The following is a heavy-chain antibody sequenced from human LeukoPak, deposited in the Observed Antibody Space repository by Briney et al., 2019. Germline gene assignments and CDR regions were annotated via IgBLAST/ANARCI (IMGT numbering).Heavy chain of an antibody. Sequence: GASVRVSCKASGYTFTSYDINWVRQAPGQGLEWMGWINPNSGGTNYAQKFQGRVTMTRDTSISTAYMELSGLRSDDTAVYYCARDLTVEDLDSWGQGTLVTVSS. J-gene: IGHJ5*01. V-gene: IGHV1-2*02. D-gene: IGHD1-14*01. CDR2: INPNSGGT. CDR1: GYTFTSYD. CDR3: ARDLTVEDLDS.